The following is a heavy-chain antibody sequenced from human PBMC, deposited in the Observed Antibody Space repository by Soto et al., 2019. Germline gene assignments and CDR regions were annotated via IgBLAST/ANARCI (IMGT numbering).Heavy chain of an antibody. D-gene: IGHD6-19*01. CDR3: ARGAYSSGWYGDAFDI. CDR2: ISAYNGNT. J-gene: IGHJ3*02. Sequence: ASVKVSCKVSGYTFTSYGISWVRQAPGQGLEWMGWISAYNGNTNYAQKLQGRVTMTTDTSTSTAYMELRSLRSDDTAVYYCARGAYSSGWYGDAFDIWGQGTMVTVSS. V-gene: IGHV1-18*04. CDR1: GYTFTSYG.